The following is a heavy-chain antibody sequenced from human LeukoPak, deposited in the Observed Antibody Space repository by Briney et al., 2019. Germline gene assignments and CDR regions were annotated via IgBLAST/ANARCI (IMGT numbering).Heavy chain of an antibody. V-gene: IGHV4-61*01. D-gene: IGHD3-10*01. CDR2: IYYSGST. CDR3: ARGEFPSDLEF. J-gene: IGHJ4*02. Sequence: ASETLPLTCTVSGGSVSSGSYYWNWIRQPPGKGLEWIGYIYYSGSTNYNASLKSRVTISVDTSKNQFSLKLTSVTSADTAVYYCARGEFPSDLEFWGQGALITVSS. CDR1: GGSVSSGSYY.